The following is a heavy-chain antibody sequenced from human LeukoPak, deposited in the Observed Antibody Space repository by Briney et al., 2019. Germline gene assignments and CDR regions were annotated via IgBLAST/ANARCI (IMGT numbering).Heavy chain of an antibody. Sequence: SETLSLTCSVSGASISSPTYYWSWIRQRPGEGLEWIGYIYYTGSTNYNPSLRSRLTMSVDTSSNHFSLRLTSVTAADTAVYYCATDRYSNPIDMWGQGTLVTVSS. J-gene: IGHJ3*02. CDR3: ATDRYSNPIDM. CDR1: GASISSPTYY. V-gene: IGHV4-31*03. D-gene: IGHD4-11*01. CDR2: IYYTGST.